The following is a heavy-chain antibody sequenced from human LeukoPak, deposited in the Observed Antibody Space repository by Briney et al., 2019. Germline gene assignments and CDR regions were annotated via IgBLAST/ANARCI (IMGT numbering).Heavy chain of an antibody. CDR1: GFTFSSYG. D-gene: IGHD3-10*01. CDR2: ISYDGSNT. Sequence: GRSLRLSCAASGFTFSSYGMHWVRQAPGKGLEWVAVISYDGSNTYYADSVKGRFTISRDNSKNMLYLQMNSLRAEDTAVYYCAKPYYYGSRSYVDYWGQGTLVTVSS. J-gene: IGHJ4*02. CDR3: AKPYYYGSRSYVDY. V-gene: IGHV3-30*18.